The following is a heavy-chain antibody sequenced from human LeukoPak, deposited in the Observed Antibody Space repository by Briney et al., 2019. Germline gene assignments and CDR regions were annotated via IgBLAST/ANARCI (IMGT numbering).Heavy chain of an antibody. V-gene: IGHV4-59*01. J-gene: IGHJ5*02. CDR3: ARLTVPLRFDP. D-gene: IGHD2-2*01. CDR2: IYYSGST. Sequence: SETLSLTWTVSGGSISSYYWSWIRQPPGKGLEWIGYIYYSGSTNYNPSLKSRVTISVDTSKNQFSLKLNSVSAADTAVYYCARLTVPLRFDPWGQGTLVTVSS. CDR1: GGSISSYY.